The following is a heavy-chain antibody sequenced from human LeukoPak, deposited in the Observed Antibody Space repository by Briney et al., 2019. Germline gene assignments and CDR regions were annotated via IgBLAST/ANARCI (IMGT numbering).Heavy chain of an antibody. CDR2: IYSSGST. CDR3: ARHEYYYYYYYMDV. CDR1: GGSISSCY. V-gene: IGHV4-4*09. Sequence: SETLSLTCTVSGGSISSCYWSWIRQPPGKGLEWIGYIYSSGSTNYNPSLKSRVTISVDTSKNQFTLKLSSVTAADTAVYYCARHEYYYYYYYMDVWGNGTTVTVSS. J-gene: IGHJ6*03. D-gene: IGHD2-2*01.